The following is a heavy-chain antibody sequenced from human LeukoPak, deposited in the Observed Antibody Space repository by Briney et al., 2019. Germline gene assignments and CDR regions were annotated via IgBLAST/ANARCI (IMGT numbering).Heavy chain of an antibody. D-gene: IGHD3-10*01. CDR3: ARGVRDGMDV. V-gene: IGHV1-18*01. CDR2: IRAYNGNT. Sequence: GASVKVSCKASGGTFSSYAITWVRQAPGQGLEWMGWIRAYNGNTNYAQKLQGRVTMTTDTSTTTAYMELTSLRSDDTAVYYCARGVRDGMDVWGQGTTVTVSS. CDR1: GGTFSSYA. J-gene: IGHJ6*02.